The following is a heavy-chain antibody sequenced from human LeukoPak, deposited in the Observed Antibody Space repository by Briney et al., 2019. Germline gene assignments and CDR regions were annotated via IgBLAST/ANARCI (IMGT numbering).Heavy chain of an antibody. V-gene: IGHV3-66*01. D-gene: IGHD5-12*01. CDR2: IYSGGST. CDR3: AAPSPSGYVA. CDR1: GFTLSRNY. Sequence: GGSLRLSCAASGFTLSRNYMSWVRQAPGKGLEWVSVIYSGGSTYYADSVKGRFTISRDNSKNTLYLQMNSLRGEDTAVYYCAAPSPSGYVAWGQGTLVTVSS. J-gene: IGHJ4*02.